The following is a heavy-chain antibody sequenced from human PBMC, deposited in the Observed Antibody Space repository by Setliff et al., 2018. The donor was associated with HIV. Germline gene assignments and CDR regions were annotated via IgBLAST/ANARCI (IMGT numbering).Heavy chain of an antibody. D-gene: IGHD5-12*01. CDR3: ARRGWNGYKAFDY. V-gene: IGHV4-34*01. CDR2: INHSGST. J-gene: IGHJ4*02. CDR1: GESLSGYS. Sequence: LTCAVYGESLSGYSWNWIRQPPGKGLEWIGEINHSGSTNYNPSLKSRVTISVDTSKNHFSLSLSSVTAADTAVYYCARRGWNGYKAFDYWGQGTLVTVSS.